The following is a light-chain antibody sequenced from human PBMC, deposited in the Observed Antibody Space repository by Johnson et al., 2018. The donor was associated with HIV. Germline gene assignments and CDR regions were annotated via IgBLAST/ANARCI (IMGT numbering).Light chain of an antibody. Sequence: QSVLTQPPSVSAAPGQKVTISCSGSSSNIGNNYVSWYQQLPGTAPKLLIYENNKRPSGIPDRFSGSKSGTSTTLGITGLQTGEEADYYCGTWDSSLNSYVFGTGTKVSVL. CDR1: SSNIGNNY. V-gene: IGLV1-51*02. CDR2: ENN. J-gene: IGLJ1*01. CDR3: GTWDSSLNSYV.